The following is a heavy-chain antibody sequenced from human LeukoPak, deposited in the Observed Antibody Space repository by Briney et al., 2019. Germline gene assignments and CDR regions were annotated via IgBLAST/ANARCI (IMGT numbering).Heavy chain of an antibody. CDR2: ISAYNGNT. J-gene: IGHJ1*01. V-gene: IGHV1-18*01. CDR1: GYTFTNYG. D-gene: IGHD2-2*02. Sequence: RASVKVSCKASGYTFTNYGISWVRQAPGQGLEWMGWISAYNGNTNYAQNLQGRVTMTTDTSTSTTYMELRSLRSEDTAVYYCARSRVPAAITGFQHWGQGTLVTVSS. CDR3: ARSRVPAAITGFQH.